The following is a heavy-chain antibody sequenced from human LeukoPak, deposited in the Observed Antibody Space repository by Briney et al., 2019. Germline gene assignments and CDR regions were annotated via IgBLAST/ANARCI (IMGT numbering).Heavy chain of an antibody. V-gene: IGHV4-34*01. Sequence: SETLSLTCAVHGGSFSGYYWSWIRQPPGKGLEWIGEINHSGSTNYNPSLKSRVTISVDTSKNQFSLKLSSVTAADTAVYYCARERCRSCPVDYWGQGTLVTVSS. CDR1: GGSFSGYY. CDR2: INHSGST. CDR3: ARERCRSCPVDY. D-gene: IGHD1-26*01. J-gene: IGHJ4*02.